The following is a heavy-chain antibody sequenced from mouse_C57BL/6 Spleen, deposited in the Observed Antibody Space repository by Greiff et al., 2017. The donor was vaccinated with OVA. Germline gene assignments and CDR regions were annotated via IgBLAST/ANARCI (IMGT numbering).Heavy chain of an antibody. V-gene: IGHV5-16*01. D-gene: IGHD2-3*01. CDR3: ARDLDGYYFDY. CDR2: INYDGSST. J-gene: IGHJ2*01. Sequence: EVMLVESEGGLVQPGSSMKLSCTASGFTFSDYYMAWVRQVPEKGLEWVANINYDGSSTYYLDSLKSRFIISRDNAKNILYLQMSSLKSEDTATYYCARDLDGYYFDYWGQGTTLTVSS. CDR1: GFTFSDYY.